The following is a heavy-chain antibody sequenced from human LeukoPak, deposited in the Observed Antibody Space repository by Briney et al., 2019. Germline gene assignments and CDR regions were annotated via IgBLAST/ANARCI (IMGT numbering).Heavy chain of an antibody. Sequence: GGSLRLSCAASGFTFSSYSMNWVRQAPGKGLEWVSSISSSSSYIYYADSVKGRFTISRDNAKNSLHLQMNSLRAKDTAVYYCARDVRGSGSYPTYYYTGMDVWGQGTTVTVSS. J-gene: IGHJ6*02. CDR3: ARDVRGSGSYPTYYYTGMDV. D-gene: IGHD3-10*01. V-gene: IGHV3-21*01. CDR1: GFTFSSYS. CDR2: ISSSSSYI.